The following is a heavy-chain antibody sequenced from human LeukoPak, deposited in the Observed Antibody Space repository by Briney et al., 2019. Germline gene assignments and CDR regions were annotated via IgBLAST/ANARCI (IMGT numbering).Heavy chain of an antibody. J-gene: IGHJ4*02. D-gene: IGHD3-22*01. V-gene: IGHV3-53*01. Sequence: PGGSLRLSCAASGFTVSSNYMSWVRQAPGKGLEWVSVIYTGGSTCYADSVKGRFTISRDNSKITLYLQINNLRDEDTAVYYCARGLYYYDASGYYYCWGEGTLVTVCS. CDR3: ARGLYYYDASGYYYC. CDR1: GFTVSSNY. CDR2: IYTGGST.